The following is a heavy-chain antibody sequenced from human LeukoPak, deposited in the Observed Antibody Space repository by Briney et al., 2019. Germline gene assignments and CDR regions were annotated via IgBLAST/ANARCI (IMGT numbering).Heavy chain of an antibody. J-gene: IGHJ5*02. Sequence: ASVKVSCKASGYTFTGYYMHWVRQAPGQGLEWMGWINPNSGGTNYAQKFQGRVTMTRDTSIRTAYMELSRLRSDDTAVYYCARVPPYIVVVPAAMSGFDPWGQGTLVTVSS. CDR3: ARVPPYIVVVPAAMSGFDP. D-gene: IGHD2-2*01. V-gene: IGHV1-2*02. CDR2: INPNSGGT. CDR1: GYTFTGYY.